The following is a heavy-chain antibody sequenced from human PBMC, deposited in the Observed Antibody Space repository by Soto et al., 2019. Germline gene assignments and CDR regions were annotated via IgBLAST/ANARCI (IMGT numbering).Heavy chain of an antibody. V-gene: IGHV1-8*01. J-gene: IGHJ4*02. CDR3: ARGQRSSSTFDY. CDR2: MNPNSANT. Sequence: QVRLVQSGAEVKKPGASVKVSCKASGYTFSNSDINWVRQATGQGLEWMGWMNPNSANTGYAQKFQGRVTMTRNTSISTAYMELSSLRSEDTAVYYCARGQRSSSTFDYWGQGTLVTVSS. D-gene: IGHD6-6*01. CDR1: GYTFSNSD.